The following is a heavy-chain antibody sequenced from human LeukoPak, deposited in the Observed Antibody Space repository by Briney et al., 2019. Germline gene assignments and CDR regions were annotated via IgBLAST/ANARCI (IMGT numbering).Heavy chain of an antibody. V-gene: IGHV4-61*02. D-gene: IGHD6-19*01. J-gene: IGHJ4*02. CDR3: ARGGYSSGWGIDY. CDR2: IYTSGST. Sequence: SETLSLTCTVSGGSISSNSYYWSWIRQPAGKGLEWIGRIYTSGSTDYNPSLKSRVTISKDTSKNEFSLKLSSVTAADTAVYYCARGGYSSGWGIDYWGQGTLVTVSS. CDR1: GGSISSNSYY.